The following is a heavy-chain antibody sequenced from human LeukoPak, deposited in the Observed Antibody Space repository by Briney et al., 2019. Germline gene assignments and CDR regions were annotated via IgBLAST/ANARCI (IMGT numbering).Heavy chain of an antibody. J-gene: IGHJ5*02. Sequence: SETLSLTCAVYGGSFSGYYWSWIRQPPGKGLEWIGEINHSGSTNYNPSLKSRVTISVDTSKNQFSLNLSSVTAADTAVYYCAGRPSGGTNWFDPWGQGSLVTVSS. CDR2: INHSGST. CDR1: GGSFSGYY. V-gene: IGHV4-34*01. D-gene: IGHD1-26*01. CDR3: AGRPSGGTNWFDP.